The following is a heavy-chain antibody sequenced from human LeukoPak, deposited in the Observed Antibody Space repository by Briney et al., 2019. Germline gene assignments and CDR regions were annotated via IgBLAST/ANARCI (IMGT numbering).Heavy chain of an antibody. CDR3: ARGGYSYGYWFFAFDI. V-gene: IGHV3-48*03. J-gene: IGHJ3*02. CDR1: GFTFSSYE. CDR2: ISSSGSTI. Sequence: GGSLRLPCAASGFTFSSYEMNWVRQAPGKGLEWVSYISSSGSTIYYADSVKGRFTISRDNAKNSLYLQMNSLRAEDTAVYYCARGGYSYGYWFFAFDIWGQGTMVTVSS. D-gene: IGHD5-18*01.